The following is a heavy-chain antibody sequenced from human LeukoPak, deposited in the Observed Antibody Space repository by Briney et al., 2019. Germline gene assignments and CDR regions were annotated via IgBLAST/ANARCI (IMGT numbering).Heavy chain of an antibody. CDR1: GFTFSDYS. CDR2: ITSAGGYT. J-gene: IGHJ6*03. Sequence: KTGGSLRLSCGASGFTFSDYSMNWVRQAPGKGLAWVASITSAGGYTYYADSVKGRFTISRDSAQNSLFLQMNSLRAEDTAVYFCATSGGFVLPNAITGNWYMDVWGRGTSVTVSS. V-gene: IGHV3-21*01. CDR3: ATSGGFVLPNAITGNWYMDV. D-gene: IGHD2-2*01.